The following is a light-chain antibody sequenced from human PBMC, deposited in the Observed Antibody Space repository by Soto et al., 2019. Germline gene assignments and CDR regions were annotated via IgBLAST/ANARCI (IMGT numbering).Light chain of an antibody. CDR1: SSDVGSYNL. J-gene: IGLJ2*01. V-gene: IGLV2-23*02. CDR3: CSYAGSSTA. Sequence: QSALTQPASVSGSPGQSITISCTGTSSDVGSYNLVSWYQQHPGKAPKLMIYEVSKRPSGVSNRFSGSKSGNTASLTISGLQAEDAADYYCCSYAGSSTAFGGGTKVTVL. CDR2: EVS.